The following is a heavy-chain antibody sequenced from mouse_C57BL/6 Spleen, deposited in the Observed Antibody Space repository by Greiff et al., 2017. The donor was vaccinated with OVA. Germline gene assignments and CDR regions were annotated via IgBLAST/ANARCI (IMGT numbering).Heavy chain of an antibody. CDR1: GFTFSSST. V-gene: IGHV5-9*01. D-gene: IGHD1-1*01. Sequence: EVKLVESGGGLVKPGGSLKLSCAASGFTFSSSTMSWVRQTPEKRLEWVATISGGGGNTYYPDSVKGRFPISRDNAKNTLYLQMSSLRTEDTALYYCARLGDYYGSSPFDYWGQGTTLTVSS. CDR2: ISGGGGNT. CDR3: ARLGDYYGSSPFDY. J-gene: IGHJ2*01.